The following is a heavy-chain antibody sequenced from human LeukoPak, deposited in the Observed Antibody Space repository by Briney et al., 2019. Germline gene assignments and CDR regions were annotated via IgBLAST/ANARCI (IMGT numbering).Heavy chain of an antibody. CDR2: ISYSGST. CDR1: GGSMRSSGYY. V-gene: IGHV4-39*01. D-gene: IGHD2-2*02. Sequence: SETLSLTCTVSGGSMRSSGYYWGWIRQPPGMGLEWIGSISYSGSTNFNPCLKSRVTILEDTSKNQFSLKLSSVTAADTAVYYCYTTSGGRPHWGQGTLVTVSS. J-gene: IGHJ4*02. CDR3: YTTSGGRPH.